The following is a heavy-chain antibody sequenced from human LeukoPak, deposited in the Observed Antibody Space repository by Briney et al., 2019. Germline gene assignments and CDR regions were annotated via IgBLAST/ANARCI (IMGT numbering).Heavy chain of an antibody. Sequence: SQTLSLTCTDSGGSISSGGYYWSWIRQHPGKGLEWIGYIYYSGSTYYNPSLKSRVTISVDTSKNQFSLKLSSVTAADTAVYYCARDNRMVRGVHGFDYWGQGTLVTVSS. V-gene: IGHV4-31*03. CDR2: IYYSGST. CDR3: ARDNRMVRGVHGFDY. D-gene: IGHD3-10*01. CDR1: GGSISSGGYY. J-gene: IGHJ4*02.